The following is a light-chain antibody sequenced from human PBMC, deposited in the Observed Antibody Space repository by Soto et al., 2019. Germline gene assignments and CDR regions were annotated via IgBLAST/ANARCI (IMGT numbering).Light chain of an antibody. V-gene: IGLV1-44*01. CDR2: SNN. J-gene: IGLJ1*01. CDR3: AAWDDSLNRNV. Sequence: QSVLTQPPSASGTPGQRVTISCSGSSSDIGSNTVNWYQQLPGTAPKLLIYSNNQRPSGVPDRFSGSKSGTSASLAISELQSEDEAYYFCAAWDDSLNRNVFGTGTKVTVL. CDR1: SSDIGSNT.